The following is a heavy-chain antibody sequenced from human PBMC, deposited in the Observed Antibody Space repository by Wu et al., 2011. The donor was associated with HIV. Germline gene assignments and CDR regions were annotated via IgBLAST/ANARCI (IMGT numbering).Heavy chain of an antibody. V-gene: IGHV1-18*01. D-gene: IGHD3-22*01. Sequence: QVQLVQSGAAVKKPGSSVKVSCKASGYTFTSYGISWVRQAPGQGLEWMGWISAYNGDTNYAQKLQGRVTMTTDTSTSTAYMELRSLRSDDTAVYYCARMGDSSGYYYFGAFDIWGQGTMVTVSS. CDR2: ISAYNGDT. CDR1: GYTFTSYG. CDR3: ARMGDSSGYYYFGAFDI. J-gene: IGHJ3*02.